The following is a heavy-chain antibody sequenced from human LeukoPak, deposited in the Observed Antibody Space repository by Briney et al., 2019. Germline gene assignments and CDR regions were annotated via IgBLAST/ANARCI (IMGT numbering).Heavy chain of an antibody. CDR3: AKEDRGAFDI. J-gene: IGHJ3*02. V-gene: IGHV3-9*01. Sequence: GGSLRLSCAASGFTFDDYAIHWVRHAPGKGLEWVSGISWNSGSIGYADSVKGRFTISRDNAKNSLYLQMNSPRAEDTALYYCAKEDRGAFDIWGQGTMVTVSS. CDR2: ISWNSGSI. D-gene: IGHD1-26*01. CDR1: GFTFDDYA.